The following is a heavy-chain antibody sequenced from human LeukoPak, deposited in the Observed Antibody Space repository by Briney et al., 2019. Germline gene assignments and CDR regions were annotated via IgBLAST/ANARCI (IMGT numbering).Heavy chain of an antibody. CDR1: GFTFSSYA. CDR2: ISGSGGST. CDR3: AKPVDAAAAGFDY. D-gene: IGHD6-13*01. Sequence: GGSLRLSCAASGFTFSSYAMSGGRGAPGEGLGWGSGISGSGGSTYYADSVKGRFPLSRDNSKNPLYLQMNSLRAEDPAVYYCAKPVDAAAAGFDYWGQGTLVTLSS. J-gene: IGHJ4*02. V-gene: IGHV3-23*01.